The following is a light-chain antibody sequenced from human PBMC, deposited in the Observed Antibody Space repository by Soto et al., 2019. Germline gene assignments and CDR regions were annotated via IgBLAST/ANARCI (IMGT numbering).Light chain of an antibody. J-gene: IGKJ4*01. CDR3: QQYGSSLLT. CDR2: GAS. V-gene: IGKV3-20*01. Sequence: EIVLTQSPGTLSLSPGERATLSCRASQSVSSSCLAWYQQKPGQAPRLLIYGASSRATGIPDRFSGSGSGTDFTLTISRLEPEDFAVYYCQQYGSSLLTFGGGTKVDIK. CDR1: QSVSSSC.